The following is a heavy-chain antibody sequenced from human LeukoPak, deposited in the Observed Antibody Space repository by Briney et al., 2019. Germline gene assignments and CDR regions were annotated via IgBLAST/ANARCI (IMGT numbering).Heavy chain of an antibody. V-gene: IGHV1-2*02. D-gene: IGHD3-3*01. CDR2: INPNSGGT. CDR3: ARTGPRGVDFWSGYYNDYYYYMDV. CDR1: GYTFTGYY. J-gene: IGHJ6*03. Sequence: ASVKVSCKASGYTFTGYYMHWVRQAPGQGLEWMGWINPNSGGTNYAQKFRGRVTMTRDTSISTAYMELSRLRSDDTAVYYCARTGPRGVDFWSGYYNDYYYYMDVWGKGTTVTVSS.